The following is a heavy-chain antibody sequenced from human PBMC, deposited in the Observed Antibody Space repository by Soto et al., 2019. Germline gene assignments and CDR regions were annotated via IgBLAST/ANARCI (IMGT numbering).Heavy chain of an antibody. D-gene: IGHD5-18*01. V-gene: IGHV3-7*01. CDR3: AREFYGGYTYGPGDY. CDR2: IHGDGGKI. Sequence: EVHLVESGGGLVQPGGSLGLSCAASGFMFSAYWMSWVRQATGKGLEWVANIHGDGGKIYYVDSVKGRFTISRDNAKRSLYLQMNSLRAEDTAVYYCAREFYGGYTYGPGDYWGQGALVAVSS. CDR1: GFMFSAYW. J-gene: IGHJ4*02.